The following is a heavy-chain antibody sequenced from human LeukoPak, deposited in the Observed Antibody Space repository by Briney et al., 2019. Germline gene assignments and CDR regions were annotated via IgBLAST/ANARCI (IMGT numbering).Heavy chain of an antibody. D-gene: IGHD5-12*01. J-gene: IGHJ4*02. Sequence: SETLSLTCTVSGGSISSYYWSWIRQPAGKGLEWIGRFYSGGSADYNPSLKSRVTMSVDTSKNQFSLRLSSVTAADTAVYYCARVYSGYDLPGSLANYYFDYWGQGTLVTVSS. V-gene: IGHV4-4*07. CDR1: GGSISSYY. CDR2: FYSGGSA. CDR3: ARVYSGYDLPGSLANYYFDY.